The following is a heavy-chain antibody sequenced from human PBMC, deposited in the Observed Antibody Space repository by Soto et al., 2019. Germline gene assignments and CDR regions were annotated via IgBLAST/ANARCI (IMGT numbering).Heavy chain of an antibody. CDR1: GFSFSSYA. J-gene: IGHJ4*02. CDR3: ARDSGSNGGKGSWDC. Sequence: LRLSCEASGFSFSSYAIHWVRQAPGKGLNWVAAISYDGTNKDYADSVKGRFTISRDSSKNTLYLQMNSLRVEDTAVYYCARDSGSNGGKGSWDCWGRGTLVTVSS. V-gene: IGHV3-30-3*01. D-gene: IGHD3-10*01. CDR2: ISYDGTNK.